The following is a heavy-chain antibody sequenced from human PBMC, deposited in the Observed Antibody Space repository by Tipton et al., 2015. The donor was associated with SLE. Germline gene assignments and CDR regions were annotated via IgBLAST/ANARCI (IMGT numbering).Heavy chain of an antibody. V-gene: IGHV3-30*04. CDR3: ARDGDDDGAVDI. CDR1: GLTFNVYA. D-gene: IGHD5-24*01. J-gene: IGHJ3*02. Sequence: SLRLSCAAYGLTFNVYAIHWVRQAPGEGLEWVSTISYDGTNKYYADSVKGRFTTSRDNSQNTLYLQMQSLRPEDTAVYYCARDGDDDGAVDIWGQGTMVSVSS. CDR2: ISYDGTNK.